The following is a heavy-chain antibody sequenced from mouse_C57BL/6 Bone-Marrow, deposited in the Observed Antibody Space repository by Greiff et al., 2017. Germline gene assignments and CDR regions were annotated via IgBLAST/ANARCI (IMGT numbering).Heavy chain of an antibody. CDR3: ARDTTAYAMDY. J-gene: IGHJ4*01. CDR2: IDPSDSYT. Sequence: QVQLQQPGAELVMPGASVKLSCKASGYTFTSYWMHWVKQRLGQGLEWIGEIDPSDSYTNYNQKFKGKSTLTVDKSSSTAYMQLSSLTSEDSAVYYCARDTTAYAMDYWGQGTSVTVSS. D-gene: IGHD1-2*01. CDR1: GYTFTSYW. V-gene: IGHV1-69*01.